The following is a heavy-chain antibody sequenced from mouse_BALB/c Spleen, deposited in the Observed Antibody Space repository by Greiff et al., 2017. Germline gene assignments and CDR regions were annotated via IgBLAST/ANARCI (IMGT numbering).Heavy chain of an antibody. V-gene: IGHV1-9*01. J-gene: IGHJ4*01. Sequence: QVQLQQSGAELMKPGASVKISCKATGYTFSSYWIEWVKQRPGHGLEWIGEILPGSGSTNYNEKFKGKATFTADTSSNTHYMQLSSLTSEDSAVYYWARDWAASYYYAMDYWGQGTSVTVSS. CDR1: GYTFSSYW. CDR2: ILPGSGST. D-gene: IGHD4-1*01. CDR3: ARDWAASYYYAMDY.